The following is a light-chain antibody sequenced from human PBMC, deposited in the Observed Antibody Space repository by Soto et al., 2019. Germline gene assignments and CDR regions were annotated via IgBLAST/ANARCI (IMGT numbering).Light chain of an antibody. J-gene: IGLJ3*02. CDR1: RSDIGSYNL. CDR2: EGH. V-gene: IGLV2-14*02. Sequence: QSALTQPASVSGSPGESITILCTGSRSDIGSYNLVSWYQQYPGKAPKLVIFEGHKRPSDISDRFSGSKSAYTASLAISGLQSEDEADYYCAAWGASLNGWVFGGGTKVTVL. CDR3: AAWGASLNGWV.